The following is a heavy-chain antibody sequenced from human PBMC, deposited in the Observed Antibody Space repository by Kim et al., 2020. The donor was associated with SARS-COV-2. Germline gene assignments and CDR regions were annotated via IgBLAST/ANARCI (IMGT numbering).Heavy chain of an antibody. D-gene: IGHD5-18*01. V-gene: IGHV4-61*01. CDR1: GGSVSSGSHY. CDR3: TRGYSYAWPGDS. CDR2: FSYNVNT. J-gene: IGHJ4*02. Sequence: SETLSLTCTVSGGSVSSGSHYWNWIRQPPGRGLEWIGYFSYNVNTKYNSSLKSRVSISPDTSKNQFSLNLTSVTDADTAVYYCTRGYSYAWPGDSWGQGILVTVSS.